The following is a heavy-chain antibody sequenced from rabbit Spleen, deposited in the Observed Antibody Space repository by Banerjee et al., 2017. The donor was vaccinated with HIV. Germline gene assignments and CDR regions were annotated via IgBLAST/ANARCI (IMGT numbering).Heavy chain of an antibody. J-gene: IGHJ6*01. CDR3: ARDTGSSFSSYGMDL. CDR1: GFSFINKHV. CDR2: VDGSSGST. V-gene: IGHV1S45*01. Sequence: QEQLVESGGGLVQPGGSLTLTCKASGFSFINKHVMCWVRQAPGKGPEWIGCVDGSSGSTYYATWARGRFTISKTSSTTVTLQMTSLTVADTATYFCARDTGSSFSSYGMDLWGPGTLVTVS. D-gene: IGHD8-1*01.